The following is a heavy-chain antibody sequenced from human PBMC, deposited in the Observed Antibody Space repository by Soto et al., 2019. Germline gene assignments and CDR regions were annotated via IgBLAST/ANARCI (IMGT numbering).Heavy chain of an antibody. D-gene: IGHD2-2*01. CDR1: GGTFSSYT. Sequence: ASVKVSCKASGGTFSSYTISWVRQAPGQGLEWMGRIIPILGIANYAQKFQGRVTITADKSMSTAYMELSSLRSEDTAVYYCARDTNDIVVVPAAIRPTDAFDIWGQGTMVTVSS. CDR2: IIPILGIA. CDR3: ARDTNDIVVVPAAIRPTDAFDI. J-gene: IGHJ3*02. V-gene: IGHV1-69*04.